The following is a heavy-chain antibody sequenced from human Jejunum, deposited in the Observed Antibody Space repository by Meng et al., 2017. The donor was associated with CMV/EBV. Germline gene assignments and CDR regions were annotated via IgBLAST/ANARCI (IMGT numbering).Heavy chain of an antibody. V-gene: IGHV3-23*01. CDR2: ISGSGDST. D-gene: IGHD3-3*01. Sequence: EVQVLESGGGLGQPGGSLSLSCAASGFTFRNYGMSWVRQAPGKGLEWVSSISGSGDSTNYADSVKGRFTISRDNSKNTLDLQMNSLRADDTAVYYCAKNYDFPDWGQGTLVTVSS. J-gene: IGHJ4*02. CDR3: AKNYDFPD. CDR1: GFTFRNYG.